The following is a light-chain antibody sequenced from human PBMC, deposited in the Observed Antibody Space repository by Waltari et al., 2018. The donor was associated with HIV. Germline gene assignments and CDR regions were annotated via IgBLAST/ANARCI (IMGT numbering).Light chain of an antibody. CDR2: YNV. Sequence: YVLTQPPSVSVAPGEMARLTCGGNNIGNKGVHWYQLKSGQAPLLVIFYNVDRPSRITERFSGSISGFTATLAISRVEPGDEAVYYCQVWDRPSDQWVFGGGTTLIV. CDR3: QVWDRPSDQWV. J-gene: IGLJ3*02. V-gene: IGLV3-21*01. CDR1: NIGNKG.